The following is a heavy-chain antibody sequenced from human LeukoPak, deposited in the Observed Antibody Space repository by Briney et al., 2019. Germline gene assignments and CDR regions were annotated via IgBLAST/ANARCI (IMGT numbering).Heavy chain of an antibody. CDR3: ATLGVTALDAFDI. CDR1: GFTFSSYG. D-gene: IGHD2-21*02. Sequence: GGSLRLSCAASGFTFSSYGMSWVRQAPGKGLEWVSTISSSGGKTYYADSVKGRFTISRDYSENTLYLQMNSLRAEDTAVYYCATLGVTALDAFDIWGQGTMVTVSS. CDR2: ISSSGGKT. V-gene: IGHV3-23*01. J-gene: IGHJ3*02.